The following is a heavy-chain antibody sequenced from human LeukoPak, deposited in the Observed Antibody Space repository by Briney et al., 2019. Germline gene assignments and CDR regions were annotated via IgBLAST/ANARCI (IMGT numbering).Heavy chain of an antibody. CDR1: RFTFSTYA. D-gene: IGHD1-26*01. CDR2: ISAGGDRT. CDR3: ARSTVGTSCCTAVDY. J-gene: IGHJ4*02. Sequence: GGSLRLSCAAPRFTFSTYAMTWVRQAPGKGLEWVSGISAGGDRTYYADSVKGRFTISRDNSKNTLYLQMNSLRAEDTAEYYCARSTVGTSCCTAVDYWGQGTLVTVSS. V-gene: IGHV3-23*01.